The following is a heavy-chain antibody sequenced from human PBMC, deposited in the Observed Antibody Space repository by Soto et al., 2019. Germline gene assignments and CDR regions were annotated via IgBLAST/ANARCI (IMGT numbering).Heavy chain of an antibody. V-gene: IGHV3-23*01. CDR3: AKGRGDYHYYALVV. Sequence: EVQLLESGGGLVQPGGSLRLSCAASGFTFSSYGMSWVRQAPGKGLEWVSTISGSVGSTYYADSVKGRFTISRDNSKNTLYLQMSSLRAEDTAVYYCAKGRGDYHYYALVVWGQGTTVTVSS. J-gene: IGHJ6*02. CDR2: ISGSVGST. CDR1: GFTFSSYG.